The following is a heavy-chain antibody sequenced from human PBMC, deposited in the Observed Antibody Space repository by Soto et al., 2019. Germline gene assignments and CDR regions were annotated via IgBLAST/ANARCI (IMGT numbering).Heavy chain of an antibody. CDR2: IYYSGST. V-gene: IGHV4-28*01. Sequence: SETLSLTCAVSGYSISSSNWWGWIRQPPGKGLEWIGYIYYSGSTYYNPSLKSRVTMSVDTSKDQFSLKLSSVTAVDTAVYYCARAYTAMVTGAFDIWGQGTMVTVSS. CDR3: ARAYTAMVTGAFDI. D-gene: IGHD5-18*01. J-gene: IGHJ3*02. CDR1: GYSISSSNW.